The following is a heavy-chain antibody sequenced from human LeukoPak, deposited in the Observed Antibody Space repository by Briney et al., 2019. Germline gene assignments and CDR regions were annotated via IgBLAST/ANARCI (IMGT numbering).Heavy chain of an antibody. CDR2: ISSTSTYI. CDR1: GFSFSTYN. CDR3: AKTHGYNYDSLYYYVMDV. Sequence: GGSLRLSCAASGFSFSTYNMNWVRQAPGEGLEWVSSISSTSTYIYYADSVKGRFTISRDNAKNSLFLQMNSLRAEDTAVYYCAKTHGYNYDSLYYYVMDVWGQGTTVTVSS. J-gene: IGHJ6*02. D-gene: IGHD5-24*01. V-gene: IGHV3-21*01.